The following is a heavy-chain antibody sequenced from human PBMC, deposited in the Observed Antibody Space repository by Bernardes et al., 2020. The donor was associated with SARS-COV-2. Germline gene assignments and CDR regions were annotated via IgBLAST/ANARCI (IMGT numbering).Heavy chain of an antibody. CDR3: AKDQTSFNRRYDALDV. D-gene: IGHD2-2*01. Sequence: VWSLSLSCRTSGIPFNNYAMTWVRQAPGKGLEWVSTIGGGPEDYYYAGAVKGRFTVARDDSRSTLYLQMNSLRVEDTAIYYCAKDQTSFNRRYDALDVWGQGTMVTVSS. J-gene: IGHJ3*01. V-gene: IGHV3-23*01. CDR1: GIPFNNYA. CDR2: IGGGPEDY.